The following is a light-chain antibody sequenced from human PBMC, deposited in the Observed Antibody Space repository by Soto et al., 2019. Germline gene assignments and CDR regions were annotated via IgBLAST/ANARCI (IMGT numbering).Light chain of an antibody. CDR3: QQRYDWPTL. Sequence: EIALTQSPATLSLSPGERATLSCRASQSVSTYIGWYQQKPGQAPRLLIYDASTRATGIPARFSGSGSGTDFTLTISSLEPEDFAVYYCQQRYDWPTLFGPGTTVEIK. CDR1: QSVSTY. V-gene: IGKV3-11*01. J-gene: IGKJ3*01. CDR2: DAS.